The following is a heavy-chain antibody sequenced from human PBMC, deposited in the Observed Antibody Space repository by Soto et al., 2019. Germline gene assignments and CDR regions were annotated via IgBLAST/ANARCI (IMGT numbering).Heavy chain of an antibody. CDR3: TTDSTVTTSY. CDR1: GGPLSNDW. Sequence: PTSALKVTSAASGGPLSNDWMNWVRPAPGKGLGWVGRIKSKTEGGTTDYAAPVKGRFTISRDDSKNTLYLQMNSLKTEDTAVYYCTTDSTVTTSYCGQGPLVCFSS. D-gene: IGHD4-17*01. J-gene: IGHJ4*02. V-gene: IGHV3-15*07. CDR2: IKSKTEGGTT.